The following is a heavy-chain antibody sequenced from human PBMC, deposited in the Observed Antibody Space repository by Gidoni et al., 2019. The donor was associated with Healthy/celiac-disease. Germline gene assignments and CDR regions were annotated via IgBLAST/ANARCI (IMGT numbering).Heavy chain of an antibody. D-gene: IGHD5-12*01. V-gene: IGHV4-59*08. J-gene: IGHJ4*02. Sequence: STNYNPSLKSRVTISVDTSKNQFSLKLSSVTAADTAVYYCARHAGDGYNLDYWGQGTLVTVSS. CDR2: ST. CDR3: ARHAGDGYNLDY.